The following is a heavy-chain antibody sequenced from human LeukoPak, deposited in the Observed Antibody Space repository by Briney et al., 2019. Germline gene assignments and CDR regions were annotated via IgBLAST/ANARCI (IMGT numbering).Heavy chain of an antibody. CDR1: GETLSGRY. J-gene: IGHJ6*03. CDR2: INHRGSA. Sequence: KPAETLSLTCAVFGETLSGRYWTWIRQPPGKGLEWIGEINHRGSANYNPSSKSRVTISGDTSNQSSLTLASVAATDTAVYFWARGHPMPGRSVSRYYYNYYMDVWGNGTTVIVSS. D-gene: IGHD5/OR15-5a*01. V-gene: IGHV4-34*01. CDR3: ARGHPMPGRSVSRYYYNYYMDV.